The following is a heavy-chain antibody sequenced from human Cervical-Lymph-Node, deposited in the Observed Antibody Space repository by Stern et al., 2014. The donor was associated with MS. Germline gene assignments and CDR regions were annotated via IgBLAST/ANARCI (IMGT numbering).Heavy chain of an antibody. V-gene: IGHV3-15*01. Sequence: EVQLAESGGGLVKPGGSLRLSCTATGFTFIDAWMSWVRQAPGKGLEWVCRIKSNTEGGTTDYAATLRARFTNSIDDSSDTLLLQMDTVKIEYTAVYYCATDLIIDYWGHGALVTVSS. CDR1: GFTFIDAW. J-gene: IGHJ4*01. CDR2: IKSNTEGGTT. D-gene: IGHD3-10*01. CDR3: ATDLIIDY.